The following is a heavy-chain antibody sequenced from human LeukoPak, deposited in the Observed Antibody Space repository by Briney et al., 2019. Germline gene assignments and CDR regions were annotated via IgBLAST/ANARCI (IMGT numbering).Heavy chain of an antibody. CDR1: VYTFTSYD. CDR2: MNPNSGDT. J-gene: IGHJ6*03. CDR3: ARGPSGHYYYYMDV. V-gene: IGHV1-8*03. Sequence: ASVKVSCKASVYTFTSYDINWVRQATGQGLEWMGWMNPNSGDTGYAQKFQGRVTITRNSSVSTAYMELSSLRSDDTAVYYCARGPSGHYYYYMDVWGKGTTVTVSS. D-gene: IGHD2-15*01.